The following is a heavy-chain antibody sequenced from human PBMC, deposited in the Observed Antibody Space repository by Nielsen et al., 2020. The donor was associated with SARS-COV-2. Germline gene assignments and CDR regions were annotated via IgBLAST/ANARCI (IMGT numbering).Heavy chain of an antibody. CDR3: AKGNSRLSWFGELALYYYYYGMDV. CDR1: GSTFSDYA. D-gene: IGHD3-10*01. V-gene: IGHV3-23*01. J-gene: IGHJ6*02. CDR2: ISTNGGGT. Sequence: GESLKISCVASGSTFSDYAMSWVRQAPGKGLEWVSSISTNGGGTYYAESVKGRFTISRDNSKNTMYLEMNSLRVEDSALYFCAKGNSRLSWFGELALYYYYYGMDVWGPGTTVTVSS.